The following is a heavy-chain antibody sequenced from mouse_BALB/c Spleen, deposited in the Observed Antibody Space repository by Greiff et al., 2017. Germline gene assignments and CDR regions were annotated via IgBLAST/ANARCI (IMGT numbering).Heavy chain of an antibody. CDR3: ARRYYGTGYYAMDY. D-gene: IGHD1-1*01. J-gene: IGHJ4*01. CDR2: INPSNGRT. Sequence: QVQLKEPGAELVKPGASVKLSCKASGYTFTSYWMHWVKQRPGQGLEWIGEINPSNGRTNYNEKFKSKATLTVDKSSSTAYMQLSSLTSEDSAVYYCARRYYGTGYYAMDYWGQGTSVTVSS. V-gene: IGHV1S81*02. CDR1: GYTFTSYW.